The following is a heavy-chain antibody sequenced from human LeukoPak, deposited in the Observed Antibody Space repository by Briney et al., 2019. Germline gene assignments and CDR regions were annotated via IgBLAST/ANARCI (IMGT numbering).Heavy chain of an antibody. D-gene: IGHD6-13*01. J-gene: IGHJ4*02. CDR3: ARDRYSSPFDY. Sequence: PGGSLRLSCAASGFTFRTYSMNWVRQAPGKGLEWVAVISYDGSNKYYADSVKGRFTISRDNSKNTLYLQMNSLRAEDTAVYYCARDRYSSPFDYWGQGTLVTVSS. V-gene: IGHV3-30*03. CDR2: ISYDGSNK. CDR1: GFTFRTYS.